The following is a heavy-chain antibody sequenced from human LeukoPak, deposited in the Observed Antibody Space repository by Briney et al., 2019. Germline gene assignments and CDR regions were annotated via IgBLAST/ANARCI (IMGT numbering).Heavy chain of an antibody. D-gene: IGHD5-24*01. CDR2: VSSDGSST. V-gene: IGHV3-74*01. J-gene: IGHJ4*02. Sequence: PGGSLRLPCAASGFTFSSYWMHWVRQAPGKGLVWVSRVSSDGSSTTYADSVKGRFTGSRDNTKNTLYLQMNGLRAEDTAVYYCVRDAWMASTPLDYWGQGTLVTVSS. CDR1: GFTFSSYW. CDR3: VRDAWMASTPLDY.